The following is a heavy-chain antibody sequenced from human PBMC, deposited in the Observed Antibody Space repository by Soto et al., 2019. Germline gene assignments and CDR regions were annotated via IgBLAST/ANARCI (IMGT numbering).Heavy chain of an antibody. D-gene: IGHD3-16*01. J-gene: IGHJ5*02. CDR3: AREGDTREGRGVFFS. V-gene: IGHV1-69*06. Sequence: SVKVSCKASGGTFSSYSFSWVRQAPGQGLEWMGGITPIFGTVHYAQNFRGRVTITAGKSTSIVHMELSSLRSEDTAVFYCAREGDTREGRGVFFSWGQGTLVTVSS. CDR1: GGTFSSYS. CDR2: ITPIFGTV.